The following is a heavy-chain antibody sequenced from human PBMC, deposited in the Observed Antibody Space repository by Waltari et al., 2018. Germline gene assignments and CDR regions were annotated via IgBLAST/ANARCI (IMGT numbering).Heavy chain of an antibody. D-gene: IGHD6-19*01. J-gene: IGHJ3*02. CDR1: GFTFSSYA. V-gene: IGHV3-23*04. Sequence: EVQLVESGGGLVQPGGSLRLSCAASGFTFSSYAMSWVRQAPGKGLEWVSAISGSGGSTYYADSVKGRFTISRDNSKNTLYLQMNSLRAEDTAVYYCAKDWEGQWLGLGAFDIWGQGTMVTVSS. CDR2: ISGSGGST. CDR3: AKDWEGQWLGLGAFDI.